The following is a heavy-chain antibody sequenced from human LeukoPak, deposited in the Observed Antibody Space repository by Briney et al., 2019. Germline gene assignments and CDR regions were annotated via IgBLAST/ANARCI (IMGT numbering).Heavy chain of an antibody. J-gene: IGHJ6*02. CDR1: GGSFSGYY. CDR3: ARWGKLRADAADYYGMDV. D-gene: IGHD3-16*01. CDR2: IYSLANT. V-gene: IGHV3-53*01. Sequence: ETLSLTCAVYGGSFSGYYWSWIRQPPGKGPEWVSVIYSLANTYYADSVKGRFTISRDSSKNTLYLQMNSLRAEDTAVYYCARWGKLRADAADYYGMDVWGQGTTVTVSS.